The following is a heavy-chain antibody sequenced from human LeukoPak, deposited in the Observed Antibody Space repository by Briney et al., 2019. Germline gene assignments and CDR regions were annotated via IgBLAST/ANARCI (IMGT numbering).Heavy chain of an antibody. CDR2: ISSSSSYI. V-gene: IGHV3-21*01. CDR1: GFTFSSYG. CDR3: ARDLDIRITMVRGVKGADY. D-gene: IGHD3-10*01. Sequence: GGSLRLSCAASGFTFSSYGMHWVRQAPGKGLEWVSSISSSSSYIYYADSVKGRFTISRDNAKNSLYLQMNSLRAEDTAVYYCARDLDIRITMVRGVKGADYWGQGTLVTVSS. J-gene: IGHJ4*02.